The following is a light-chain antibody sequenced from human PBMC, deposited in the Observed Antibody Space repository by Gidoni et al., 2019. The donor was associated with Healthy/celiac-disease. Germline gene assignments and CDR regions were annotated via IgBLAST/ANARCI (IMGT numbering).Light chain of an antibody. V-gene: IGKV1-39*01. J-gene: IGKJ2*01. Sequence: DIQMTQSPSSLSASVGDRVTISCRASQIISSYLNWYHQKPGKAPQLLIYAASSLQSGVPSRFSGSGSGTDFTLTISSLQLEDFATYYCQQSYSTPYTFGQGTKLEIK. CDR1: QIISSY. CDR2: AAS. CDR3: QQSYSTPYT.